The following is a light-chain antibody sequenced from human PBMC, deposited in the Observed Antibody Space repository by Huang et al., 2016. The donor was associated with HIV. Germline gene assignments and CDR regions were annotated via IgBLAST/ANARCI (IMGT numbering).Light chain of an antibody. J-gene: IGKJ1*01. CDR2: AAS. V-gene: IGKV1-NL1*01. Sequence: GDRVTITCRASQGIRNSLAWYQQKPGKAPKLLVYAASRLESGVPSWFSDSGSGTNFTLTISSLQPEDFATYYCQQYHSSWTFGQGTKVEIK. CDR1: QGIRNS. CDR3: QQYHSSWT.